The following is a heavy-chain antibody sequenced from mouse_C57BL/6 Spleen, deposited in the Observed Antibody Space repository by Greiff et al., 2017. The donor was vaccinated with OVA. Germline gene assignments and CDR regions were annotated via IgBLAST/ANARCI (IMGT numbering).Heavy chain of an antibody. V-gene: IGHV5-6*01. J-gene: IGHJ4*01. CDR3: ARQTSNYD. Sequence: EVKLMESGGDLVKPGGSLKLSCAASGFTFSSYGMSWVRQTPDKRLEWVATISSGGSYTYYPDSVKGRFTISRDNAKNTLYLQMSSLKSEDTAMYYCARQTSNYDWGQGTSVTVSS. CDR1: GFTFSSYG. D-gene: IGHD2-5*01. CDR2: ISSGGSYT.